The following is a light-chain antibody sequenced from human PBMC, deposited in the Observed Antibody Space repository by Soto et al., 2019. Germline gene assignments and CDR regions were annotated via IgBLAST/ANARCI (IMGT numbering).Light chain of an antibody. CDR2: GAS. Sequence: EIVWTQSPGTLSLSPGERATLSCRASQSVSSSYLAWYQQKPGQAPRLLIYGASSRATGIPDRFSGSGSGPDFTLTISRLEPEDFAVYFCQQRSNSITFGQGTRLEIK. J-gene: IGKJ5*01. CDR3: QQRSNSIT. CDR1: QSVSSSY. V-gene: IGKV3D-20*02.